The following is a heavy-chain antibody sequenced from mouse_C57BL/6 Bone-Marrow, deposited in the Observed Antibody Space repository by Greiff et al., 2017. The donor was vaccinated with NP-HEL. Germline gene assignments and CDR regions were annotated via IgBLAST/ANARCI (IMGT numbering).Heavy chain of an antibody. J-gene: IGHJ2*01. V-gene: IGHV1-7*01. D-gene: IGHD1-1*01. CDR3: ARHYVPYFDY. CDR1: GYTFTSYW. CDR2: INPSSGYT. Sequence: QVQLQQSGAELAKPGASVKLSCKASGYTFTSYWMHWVKQRPGQGLEWIGYINPSSGYTKYNQKFKDKATLTADKSSRTAYMQLSSLTYEDSAVYYCARHYVPYFDYWGQGTTLTVSS.